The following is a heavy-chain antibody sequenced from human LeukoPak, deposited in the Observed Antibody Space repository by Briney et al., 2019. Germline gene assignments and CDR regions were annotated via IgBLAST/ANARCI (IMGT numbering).Heavy chain of an antibody. CDR1: GYTLTELS. Sequence: GASVKVSCKASGYTLTELSMHWVRQAPGKGLEWMGGFDPEDGETIYAQKFQGRVTMTEDTSTDTAYMELSSLRSEDTAVYYCATNDPLFESIFGVVKFAFDIWGQGTMVTVSS. V-gene: IGHV1-24*01. D-gene: IGHD3-3*01. CDR2: FDPEDGET. CDR3: ATNDPLFESIFGVVKFAFDI. J-gene: IGHJ3*02.